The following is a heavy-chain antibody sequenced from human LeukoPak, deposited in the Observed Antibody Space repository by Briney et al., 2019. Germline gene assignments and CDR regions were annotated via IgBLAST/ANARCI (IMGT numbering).Heavy chain of an antibody. J-gene: IGHJ4*02. CDR1: GFTFSNAW. CDR3: ARDLVY. V-gene: IGHV3-7*03. Sequence: GGSLRLSCAASGFTFSNAWMSWVRQAPGKGLEWVANIKQDGSEKYYVDSVKGRFTISRDNAKNSLYLQMNSLRAEDTAVYYCARDLVYGGQGTLVTVSS. D-gene: IGHD3-10*01. CDR2: IKQDGSEK.